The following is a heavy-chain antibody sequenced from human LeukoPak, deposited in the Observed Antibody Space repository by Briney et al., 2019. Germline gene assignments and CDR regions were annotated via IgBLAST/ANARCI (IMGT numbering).Heavy chain of an antibody. D-gene: IGHD6-19*01. CDR2: ISGGGGRT. Sequence: PGGSLRLSCAASGFTFSNYAMAWVRQAPGKGLEWVSAISGGGGRTYYADSVKGRFTVSRDDSRNTLYLEMYSLRADDTAVYYCARAVAGTHWLDPWGQGTLVTVSS. J-gene: IGHJ5*02. CDR1: GFTFSNYA. V-gene: IGHV3-23*01. CDR3: ARAVAGTHWLDP.